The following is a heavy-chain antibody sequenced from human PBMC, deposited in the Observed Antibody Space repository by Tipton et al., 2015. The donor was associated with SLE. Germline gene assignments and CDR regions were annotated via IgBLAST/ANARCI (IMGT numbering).Heavy chain of an antibody. D-gene: IGHD3-16*01. CDR2: INPSGGST. Sequence: QSGAEVKKPGASVKVSCKASGYTFTSYYMHWVRQAPGQGLEWMGIINPSGGSTSYAQKFQGRVTMTRGTSTSTVYMELSSLRPEDTAVYYCARGAGPITSFGNYFSYSYRDVWGKGTPFTVSS. V-gene: IGHV1-46*01. CDR1: GYTFTSYY. J-gene: IGHJ6*03. CDR3: ARGAGPITSFGNYFSYSYRDV.